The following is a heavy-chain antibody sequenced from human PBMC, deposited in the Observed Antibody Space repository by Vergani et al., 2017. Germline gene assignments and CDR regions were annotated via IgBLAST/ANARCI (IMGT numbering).Heavy chain of an antibody. J-gene: IGHJ6*03. D-gene: IGHD1-1*01. CDR3: ARDFLTRVTTLDYYYRGV. CDR1: GFSFSDSG. V-gene: IGHV3-30*03. CDR2: ISYDGNKK. Sequence: QVQLVESGGGEVQPGRSLRLSCSAAGFSFSDSGVHWVRQAPGKGLEWVSVISYDGNKKNYADSVKGRFTISRDNSKNTLYLEMNALRAEDTAVYYCARDFLTRVTTLDYYYRGVWGKGTTVTVSS.